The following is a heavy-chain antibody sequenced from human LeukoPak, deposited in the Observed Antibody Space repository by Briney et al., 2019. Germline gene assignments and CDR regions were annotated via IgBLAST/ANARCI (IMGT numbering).Heavy chain of an antibody. V-gene: IGHV4-31*03. D-gene: IGHD3-10*01. CDR1: GGSISSGGYY. Sequence: SETLSLTCSVSGGSISSGGYYWSWIRQHPGKGLEWIGYIYYSGSTYYNPSLKSRVTISVDTSKNQFSLKLNSVTAADTAVYYCARDSGYRAYWYFDLWGRGTLVTVSS. CDR2: IYYSGST. J-gene: IGHJ2*01. CDR3: ARDSGYRAYWYFDL.